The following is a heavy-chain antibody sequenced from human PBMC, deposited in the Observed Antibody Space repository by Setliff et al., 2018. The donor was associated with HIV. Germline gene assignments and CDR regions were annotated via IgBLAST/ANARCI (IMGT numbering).Heavy chain of an antibody. V-gene: IGHV1-69*05. CDR1: GGTFRSHE. CDR2: IIPIFGTA. Sequence: SVKVSCKASGGTFRSHEISWVRQAPGQGLEWMGGIIPIFGTANYAQKFQGRVTITTDESTSTAYMELSSLRSEDTAVYYCARSENAAFGIAEYFQHWGQGTLVTVSS. CDR3: ARSENAAFGIAEYFQH. D-gene: IGHD3-3*02. J-gene: IGHJ1*01.